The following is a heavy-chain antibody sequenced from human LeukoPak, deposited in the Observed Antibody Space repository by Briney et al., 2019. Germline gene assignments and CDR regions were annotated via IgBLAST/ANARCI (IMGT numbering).Heavy chain of an antibody. D-gene: IGHD1-26*01. CDR3: AKEWESNYYYYYMDV. V-gene: IGHV3-23*01. CDR1: GFTFSSYA. Sequence: GGSLRLSCAASGFTFSSYAMHWVRQAPGKGLEWVSAISGSGGSTYYADSMKGRFTISRDNSKNTLYLQMNSLRAEDTAVYYCAKEWESNYYYYYMDVWGKGTTVTVSS. CDR2: ISGSGGST. J-gene: IGHJ6*03.